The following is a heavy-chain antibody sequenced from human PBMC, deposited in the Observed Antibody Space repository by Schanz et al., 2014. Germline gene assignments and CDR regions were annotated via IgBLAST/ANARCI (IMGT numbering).Heavy chain of an antibody. CDR1: GLIFSNYV. Sequence: EVQLLESGGGLVQPGGSLKLSCAASGLIFSNYVMSWVRQAPGKGLEWVSTIGTSGGTNYAEAEKDRFAISRYNSTNTLYQQMISLRAEDTAVYYCAIAGYDADNCFDPWGQGTLVTVSS. CDR3: AIAGYDADNCFDP. J-gene: IGHJ5*02. D-gene: IGHD2-2*01. CDR2: IGTSGGT. V-gene: IGHV3-23*01.